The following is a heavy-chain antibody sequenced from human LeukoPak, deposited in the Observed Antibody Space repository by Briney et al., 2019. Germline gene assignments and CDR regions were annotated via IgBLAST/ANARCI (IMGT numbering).Heavy chain of an antibody. J-gene: IGHJ6*03. CDR3: ARDREYQLLWDYMDV. D-gene: IGHD2-2*01. Sequence: ASVKVSCKASGGTFSSYAISWVRQAPGQGLEWMGGIIPIFGTANYAQKFQGRVTITADKSTSTAYMELSSLRSEDTAVYYCARDREYQLLWDYMDVWGKGTTVTVSS. CDR2: IIPIFGTA. CDR1: GGTFSSYA. V-gene: IGHV1-69*06.